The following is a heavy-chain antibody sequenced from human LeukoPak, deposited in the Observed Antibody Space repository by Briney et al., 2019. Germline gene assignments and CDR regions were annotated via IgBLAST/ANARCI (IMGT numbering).Heavy chain of an antibody. V-gene: IGHV5-51*01. CDR1: GYSFTSYW. Sequence: GESLQISCKGSGYSFTSYWIGWVRQVPGKGLEWMGIIYPGDSDTRYSPSFQGQVTISADKSISTAYLQWSSLKASDTAMYYCARRVAAVGYYWFDPWGQGTLVTVSS. J-gene: IGHJ5*02. D-gene: IGHD6-13*01. CDR3: ARRVAAVGYYWFDP. CDR2: IYPGDSDT.